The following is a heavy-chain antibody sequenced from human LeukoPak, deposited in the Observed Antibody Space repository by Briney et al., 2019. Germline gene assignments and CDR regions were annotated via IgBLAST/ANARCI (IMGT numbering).Heavy chain of an antibody. D-gene: IGHD2-21*02. CDR1: GFTVSSNY. CDR3: ARDLFPYCGGDCYSPQGAFDI. Sequence: GGSLRLSCAASGFTVSSNYMSWVRQAPGKGLEWVSVIYSGGSTYYADSVKGRFTISRDNSKNTLYLQMNSLRAEDTAVYYCARDLFPYCGGDCYSPQGAFDIRGQGTMVTVSS. CDR2: IYSGGST. V-gene: IGHV3-53*01. J-gene: IGHJ3*02.